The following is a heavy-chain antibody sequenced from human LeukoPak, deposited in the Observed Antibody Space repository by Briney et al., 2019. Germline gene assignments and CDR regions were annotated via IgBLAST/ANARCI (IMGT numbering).Heavy chain of an antibody. Sequence: GGSLRLSCAASGFIFTNYVMGWVRQGPGKGLEWVANINQDGSEKYYVDSVKGRFTISRDNAKNSLYLQMNSLRAEDTAVYYCARDYGDYWGQGTLVTVSS. V-gene: IGHV3-7*01. J-gene: IGHJ4*02. D-gene: IGHD4-17*01. CDR1: GFIFTNYV. CDR2: INQDGSEK. CDR3: ARDYGDY.